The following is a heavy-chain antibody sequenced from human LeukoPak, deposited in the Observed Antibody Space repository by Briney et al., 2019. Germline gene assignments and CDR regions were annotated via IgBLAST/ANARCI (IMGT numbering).Heavy chain of an antibody. CDR3: ARLYGDYA. CDR1: GGSISTSLYY. CDR2: VYYGGSI. Sequence: PSETLSPTCTVSGGSISTSLYYWVWIRQSPGKGLEWIASVYYGGSIYYNPSLKSRATMAVDMSKNQFSLKLRSVTAADTAVYYCARLYGDYAWGQGTLVTVSS. V-gene: IGHV4-39*01. D-gene: IGHD4-17*01. J-gene: IGHJ5*02.